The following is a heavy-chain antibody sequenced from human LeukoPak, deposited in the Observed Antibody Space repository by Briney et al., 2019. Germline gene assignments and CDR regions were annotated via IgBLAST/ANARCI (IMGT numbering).Heavy chain of an antibody. Sequence: SVKVSCKASGGTFISYAISWVRQAPGQGLEWMGRIIPIFGTANYAQKFQGRVTITTDESTSTAYMELSSLRSEDTAVYYCARDTLGYWFDPWGQGTLVTVSS. CDR3: ARDTLGYWFDP. CDR2: IIPIFGTA. J-gene: IGHJ5*02. CDR1: GGTFISYA. D-gene: IGHD3-16*01. V-gene: IGHV1-69*05.